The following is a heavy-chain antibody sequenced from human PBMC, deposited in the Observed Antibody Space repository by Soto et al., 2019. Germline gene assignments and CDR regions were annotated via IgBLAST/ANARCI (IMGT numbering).Heavy chain of an antibody. CDR3: ARGEVVALGY. D-gene: IGHD2-15*01. V-gene: IGHV4-59*12. CDR2: IYYSGST. Sequence: FEMLARTGDRPGWSPSSYHWTWIGQSPGKGVEWIGYIYYSGSTYYNPSLKSRVTILVDRSKNQFSLKLSSVTAADTAVYYCARGEVVALGYWGQGTLVTVSP. CDR1: GWSPSSYH. J-gene: IGHJ4*02.